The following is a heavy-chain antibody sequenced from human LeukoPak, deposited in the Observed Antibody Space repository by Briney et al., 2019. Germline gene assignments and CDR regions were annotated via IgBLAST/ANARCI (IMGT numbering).Heavy chain of an antibody. Sequence: GGSLRLSCAASGFTVSSNYMSWVRQAPGKGLEWVSVIYSGGSTYYADSVKGRFTISRDNSKNTLYLQMNSLRAEDTAVYYCARIQQQLAYFDYWGQGTLVTVSS. CDR3: ARIQQQLAYFDY. J-gene: IGHJ4*02. CDR1: GFTVSSNY. V-gene: IGHV3-53*01. D-gene: IGHD6-13*01. CDR2: IYSGGST.